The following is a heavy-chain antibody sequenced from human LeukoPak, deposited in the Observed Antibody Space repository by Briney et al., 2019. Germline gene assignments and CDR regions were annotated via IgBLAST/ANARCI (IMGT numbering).Heavy chain of an antibody. CDR1: GGTFSSYT. D-gene: IGHD3-3*01. CDR2: IIPILGIA. V-gene: IGHV1-69*02. J-gene: IGHJ5*02. Sequence: SVKVPRKASGGTFSSYTISWVRQAPGQGLEWMGRIIPILGIAKFIQKSEGRVTTNTDKATSTAYRELRSLRSEDTAVYYCARAAGWGGYDFWSGYKYWFDPWGQGTLVTVSS. CDR3: ARAAGWGGYDFWSGYKYWFDP.